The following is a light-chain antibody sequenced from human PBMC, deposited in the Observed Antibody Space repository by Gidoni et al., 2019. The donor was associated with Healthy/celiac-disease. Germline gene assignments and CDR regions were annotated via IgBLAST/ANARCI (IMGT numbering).Light chain of an antibody. V-gene: IGLV2-14*01. CDR1: SSDVGVYNY. CDR2: DVS. CDR3: SSYTSSSPYV. Sequence: QSALTHPASVSWSPGQSITISCTGTSSDVGVYNYVSWYQQHPGKAHQLMIYDVSNRPSGVSNRFSGSKSGNTASLTISGLQAEDEADYYCSSYTSSSPYVFGTGTKVTVL. J-gene: IGLJ1*01.